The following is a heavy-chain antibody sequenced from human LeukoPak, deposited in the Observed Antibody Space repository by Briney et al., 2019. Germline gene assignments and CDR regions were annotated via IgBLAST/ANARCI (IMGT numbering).Heavy chain of an antibody. D-gene: IGHD2-21*02. CDR2: IKEDGSAQ. Sequence: PGGSLRLSCAASGFTFTIFGLNWVRQAPGKGLEWVANIKEDGSAQNYVDSVKGRFTISRDNAGNSLYLQMNSLRVEDTAVYYCTTSLPHVVLLTGSEGGNWGRGTLVTVSS. J-gene: IGHJ4*02. CDR3: TTSLPHVVLLTGSEGGN. V-gene: IGHV3-7*01. CDR1: GFTFTIFG.